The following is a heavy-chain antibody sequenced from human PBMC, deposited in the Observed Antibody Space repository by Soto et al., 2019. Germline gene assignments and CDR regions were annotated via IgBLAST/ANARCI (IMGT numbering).Heavy chain of an antibody. J-gene: IGHJ4*02. CDR2: ISSSSSYI. CDR3: ARADGDDILTGYFLDY. CDR1: GFTFSSYS. D-gene: IGHD3-9*01. Sequence: GGSLRLSCAASGFTFSSYSMNWVRQAPGKGLEWVSSISSSSSYIYYADSVKGRFTISRDNAKNSLYLQMNSLRAEDTAVYYCARADGDDILTGYFLDYWGQGTLVTVSS. V-gene: IGHV3-21*04.